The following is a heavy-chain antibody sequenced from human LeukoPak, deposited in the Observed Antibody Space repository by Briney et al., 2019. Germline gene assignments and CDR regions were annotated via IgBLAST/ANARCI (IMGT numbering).Heavy chain of an antibody. V-gene: IGHV4-59*01. CDR2: IYYSGST. D-gene: IGHD1-26*01. Sequence: SETLSLTCTVSGGSISNYYWSWFRQPPGKGLEWIGYIYYSGSTKYNPSLKSRVTISVDTSKNQFSLKLSSVTAADTAVYYCAREGPSSSGSYLNCFDPWGQGTLVTVSS. CDR3: AREGPSSSGSYLNCFDP. CDR1: GGSISNYY. J-gene: IGHJ5*02.